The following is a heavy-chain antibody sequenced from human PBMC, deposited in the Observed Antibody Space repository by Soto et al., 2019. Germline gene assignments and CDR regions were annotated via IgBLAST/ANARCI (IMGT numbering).Heavy chain of an antibody. CDR1: GGTFSSYA. Sequence: QVQLVQSGAEVKKPGSSVKVSCTASGGTFSSYAISWVRQAPGQGLEWMGGIIPIFGTANYAQKFQGRVTITADESTSTAYMELSSLRSEDTVVYYCARGLWEEGGDNYHYYGMDVWGQGTTVPVSS. CDR3: ARGLWEEGGDNYHYYGMDV. V-gene: IGHV1-69*01. CDR2: IIPIFGTA. J-gene: IGHJ6*02. D-gene: IGHD1-26*01.